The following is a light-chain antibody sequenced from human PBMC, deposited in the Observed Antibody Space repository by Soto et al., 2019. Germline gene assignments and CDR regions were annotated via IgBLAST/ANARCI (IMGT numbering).Light chain of an antibody. Sequence: IQLTQSPSSLSASVGDRVTITCRASQGISSSLAWYQQQPGKAPKLLIYAASTLQSGVPSRFSGSGSGTDFTLTISSLQPEDFATYYCQQINGYPLTFGGGTKVEI. CDR1: QGISSS. J-gene: IGKJ4*01. CDR3: QQINGYPLT. V-gene: IGKV1-9*01. CDR2: AAS.